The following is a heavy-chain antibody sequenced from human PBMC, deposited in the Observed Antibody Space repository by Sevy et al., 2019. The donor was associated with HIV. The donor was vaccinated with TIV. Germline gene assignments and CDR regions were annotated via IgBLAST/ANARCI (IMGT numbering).Heavy chain of an antibody. CDR3: ARDTGDGYNLFDY. V-gene: IGHV1-2*02. CDR2: INPNSGGT. CDR1: GYTFTGYY. Sequence: ASVKVSCKASGYTFTGYYMHWVRQAPGQGLEWMGWINPNSGGTNYAQKFQGRVTMTRDTSISTAYMGLSRLRSDDTAVYYCARDTGDGYNLFDYWGQGTLVTVSS. D-gene: IGHD5-12*01. J-gene: IGHJ4*02.